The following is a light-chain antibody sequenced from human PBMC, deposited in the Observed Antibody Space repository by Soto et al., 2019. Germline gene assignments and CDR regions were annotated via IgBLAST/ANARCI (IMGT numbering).Light chain of an antibody. Sequence: DIQMTQSPSSLPASVGDRVTITCRANQGISNYLAWYQQKPGKVHKLLIYAASTLQSGVPSRFSGSGSGTDFTLTISSLQPEDVATYYCQKYNSAPRTFGQGTKVEIK. CDR1: QGISNY. J-gene: IGKJ1*01. V-gene: IGKV1-27*01. CDR2: AAS. CDR3: QKYNSAPRT.